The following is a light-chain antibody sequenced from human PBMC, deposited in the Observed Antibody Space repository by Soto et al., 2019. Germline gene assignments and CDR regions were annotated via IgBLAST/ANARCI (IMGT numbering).Light chain of an antibody. CDR2: DVS. CDR1: QSISDW. CDR3: QQYNSYIS. Sequence: DIQMTQSPSTLSASVGDRVTITCRASQSISDWLAWYQQRPGKAPKLLIYDVSTLESGVPSRFSGSGSGTEFTLTISSLQADNFATYYCQQYNSYISFGPGTKVDFK. J-gene: IGKJ3*01. V-gene: IGKV1-5*01.